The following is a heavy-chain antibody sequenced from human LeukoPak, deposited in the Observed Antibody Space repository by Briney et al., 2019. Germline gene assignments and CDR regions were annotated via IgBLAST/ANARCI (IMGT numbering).Heavy chain of an antibody. CDR2: IYYSGST. CDR3: ARDLYDSSGYYYRSFDY. Sequence: SETLSLTCTVSGGSISSSSYYWGWIRQPPGKGLEWIGSIYYSGSTYYNPSLKSRVTISVDTSKNQFSLKLSSVTAADTAVYYCARDLYDSSGYYYRSFDYWGQGTLVTVSS. CDR1: GGSISSSSYY. J-gene: IGHJ4*02. D-gene: IGHD3-22*01. V-gene: IGHV4-39*07.